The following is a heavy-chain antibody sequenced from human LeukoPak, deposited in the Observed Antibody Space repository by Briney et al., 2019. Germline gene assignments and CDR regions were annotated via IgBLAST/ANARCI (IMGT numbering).Heavy chain of an antibody. CDR2: IWYDGSNK. V-gene: IGHV3-33*06. CDR3: AKDSQIFGEYYYMDV. Sequence: GGSLRLSCVASGFTFSSYGMHWVRQAPGKGLEWVAVIWYDGSNKYYADSVKGRFTISRDNSKNTLYLQLNSLRAEDTAVYYCAKDSQIFGEYYYMDVWGKGTTVTVSS. CDR1: GFTFSSYG. J-gene: IGHJ6*03. D-gene: IGHD3-10*01.